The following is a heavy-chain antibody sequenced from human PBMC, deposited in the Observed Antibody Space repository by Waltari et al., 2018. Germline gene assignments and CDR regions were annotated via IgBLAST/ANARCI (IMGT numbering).Heavy chain of an antibody. Sequence: QVQVMESGGGVVQPGRSLSLSCTTSGFIFRNFAMHWVRQTPGKGLGWVAMMSYDGNTEYYADSVKGRFTISRDNSRSTLYLQMNSLRVEDTAVYSCARVIAGRAFDIWGQGTLVTVS. V-gene: IGHV3-30-3*01. D-gene: IGHD6-6*01. CDR1: GFIFRNFA. CDR3: ARVIAGRAFDI. J-gene: IGHJ3*02. CDR2: MSYDGNTE.